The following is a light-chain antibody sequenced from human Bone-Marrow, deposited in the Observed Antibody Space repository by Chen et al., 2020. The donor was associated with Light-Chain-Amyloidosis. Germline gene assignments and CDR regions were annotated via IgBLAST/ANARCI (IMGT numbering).Light chain of an antibody. V-gene: IGLV6-57*01. CDR1: SGSIATNY. J-gene: IGLJ3*02. CDR2: EDD. Sequence: NFILTQPHSVSEFPGKTVIISCTRSSGSIATNYVQWSQQRPGSSPTTVIYEDDQRPSGVPDRFSGSIDRSSNSASLTISGLKTEDEADFYCQSYQGSSQGVFGGGTKLTVL. CDR3: QSYQGSSQGV.